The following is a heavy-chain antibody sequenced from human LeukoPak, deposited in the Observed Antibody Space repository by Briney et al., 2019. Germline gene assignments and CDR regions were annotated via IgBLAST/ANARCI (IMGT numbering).Heavy chain of an antibody. J-gene: IGHJ4*02. V-gene: IGHV1-2*02. CDR2: INPNSGGT. CDR1: GGTFSSYG. Sequence: ASVKVSCKASGGTFSSYGISWVRQAPGQGLEWMGWINPNSGGTNYTQKFQGRVTMTRDTSISTAYMELSRLRSDDTAVYYCARFGPTGTFDYWGQGTLVTVSS. CDR3: ARFGPTGTFDY. D-gene: IGHD1-7*01.